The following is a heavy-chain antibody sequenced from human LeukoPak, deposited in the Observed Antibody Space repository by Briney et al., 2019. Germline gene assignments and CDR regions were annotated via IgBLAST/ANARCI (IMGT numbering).Heavy chain of an antibody. D-gene: IGHD6-13*01. J-gene: IGHJ4*02. CDR2: IYYSGST. CDR1: GGSISSSSYY. V-gene: IGHV4-39*01. Sequence: PSETLSLTCTVSGGSISSSSYYWGWIRQPPGMGLEWIGSIYYSGSTYYNPSLKSRVTISVDTSKNQFSLKLSSVTAADTAVYYCARQQLATSGSVSFDYWGQGTQVTVSS. CDR3: ARQQLATSGSVSFDY.